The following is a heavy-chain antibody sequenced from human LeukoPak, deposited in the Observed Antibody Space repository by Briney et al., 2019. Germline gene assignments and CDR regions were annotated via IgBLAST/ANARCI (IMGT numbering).Heavy chain of an antibody. V-gene: IGHV1-18*01. J-gene: IGHJ4*02. CDR2: ISAYNGNT. CDR1: GYTFTSYD. CDR3: ARGGITGTTHDFDY. Sequence: ASVKVSCKACGYTFTSYDINWARQAPGQGLEWMGWISAYNGNTNYAQKLQGRVTMTTDTSTSTAYMELRSLRSDDTAVYYCARGGITGTTHDFDYWGQGTLVTVSS. D-gene: IGHD1-7*01.